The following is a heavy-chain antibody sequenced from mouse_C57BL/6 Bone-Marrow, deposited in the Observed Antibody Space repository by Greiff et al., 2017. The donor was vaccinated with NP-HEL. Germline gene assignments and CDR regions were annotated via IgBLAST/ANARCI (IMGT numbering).Heavy chain of an antibody. Sequence: EVQLQQSGAELVRPGASVTLYCTASGFNIKDDYMHWVKQRPEQGLEWIGWLDPENGDTEYASKFQGKATITADTSSNTAYLQLSSLTSEDTAVYYCTTGGFAYWGQGTLVTVSA. CDR1: GFNIKDDY. CDR2: LDPENGDT. V-gene: IGHV14-4*01. J-gene: IGHJ3*01. CDR3: TTGGFAY.